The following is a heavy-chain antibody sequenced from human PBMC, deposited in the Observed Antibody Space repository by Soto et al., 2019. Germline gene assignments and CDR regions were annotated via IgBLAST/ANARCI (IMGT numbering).Heavy chain of an antibody. CDR3: AKGVTTASPVDS. Sequence: LRLSCEASGFTFHDYALHWIRQAPGKGLEWVSGISWNSFSIGYADSVKGRFTISRDNAKNFLYLQMDSLRTEDTALYYCAKGVTTASPVDSCGQGPLVTVYS. V-gene: IGHV3-9*01. CDR1: GFTFHDYA. J-gene: IGHJ4*02. D-gene: IGHD4-17*01. CDR2: ISWNSFSI.